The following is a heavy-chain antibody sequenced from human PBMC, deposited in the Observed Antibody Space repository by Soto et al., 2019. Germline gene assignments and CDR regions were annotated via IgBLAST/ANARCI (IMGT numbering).Heavy chain of an antibody. CDR3: AHSLYYYDSSGYDHLDY. V-gene: IGHV2-5*02. J-gene: IGHJ4*02. CDR2: IYWDDDK. Sequence: PTLVNPTQTLTLTCTFSGFSLSTSGVGVGWIRQPPGKALEWLALIYWDDDKRYSPSLKSRLTITKDTSKNQVVLTMTNMDPVDTATYYCAHSLYYYDSSGYDHLDYWGQGTLVTVSS. CDR1: GFSLSTSGVG. D-gene: IGHD3-22*01.